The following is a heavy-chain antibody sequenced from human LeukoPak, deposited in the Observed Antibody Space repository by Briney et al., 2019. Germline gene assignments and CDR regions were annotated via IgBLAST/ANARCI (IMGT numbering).Heavy chain of an antibody. J-gene: IGHJ5*02. V-gene: IGHV4-59*08. CDR3: ASGAWFGELLPAS. Sequence: SETLSLTCTVSGGSISSYYWSWIRQPPGKGLEWIGYIYYSGSTNYNPSLKSRVTISVDTSKNQFSLKLSSVTAADTAVYYCASGAWFGELLPASWGQGTLVTVSS. CDR2: IYYSGST. D-gene: IGHD3-10*01. CDR1: GGSISSYY.